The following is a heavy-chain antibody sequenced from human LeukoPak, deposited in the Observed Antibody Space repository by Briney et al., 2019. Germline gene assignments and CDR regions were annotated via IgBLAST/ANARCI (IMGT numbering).Heavy chain of an antibody. CDR2: IYYSGST. V-gene: IGHV4-59*08. CDR3: ASANLEHAFDY. J-gene: IGHJ4*02. D-gene: IGHD4/OR15-4a*01. Sequence: SETLSLTCTVSGGSISSYYWSWIRQPPGKGLEWIGYIYYSGSTNYNPSLKSRVTISVDTSKNQFSLKLSSVTAADTAVYYCASANLEHAFDYWGQGTLVTVSS. CDR1: GGSISSYY.